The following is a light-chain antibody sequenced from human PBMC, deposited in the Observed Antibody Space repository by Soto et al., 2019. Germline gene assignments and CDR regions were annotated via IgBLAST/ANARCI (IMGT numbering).Light chain of an antibody. J-gene: IGKJ1*01. V-gene: IGKV1-5*01. CDR3: QHYNSDPWT. CDR2: DAS. CDR1: QTIRRR. Sequence: DIEMTQSPSTLSASVGDRLTITCRASQTIRRRLAWYQQRPGKAPKVLIYDASTLESGVPARFSGSGSETEFTLTISSLQPEDSATYYCQHYNSDPWTFGQGTKVEIK.